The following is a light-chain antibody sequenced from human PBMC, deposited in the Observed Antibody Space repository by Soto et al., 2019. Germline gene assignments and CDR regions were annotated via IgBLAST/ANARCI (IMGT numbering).Light chain of an antibody. J-gene: IGLJ2*01. V-gene: IGLV4-69*01. CDR3: QTWGTPRVV. CDR1: SGHSSYA. Sequence: QPVLTQSPSASASLGASVKLTCTLSSGHSSYAIAWHQQQPEKGPRYLMKLNSDGSHSKGDGIPDRFSGSSSGAERYLTISSIQSEDEADYYCQTWGTPRVVFGGGTKLTVL. CDR2: LNSDGSH.